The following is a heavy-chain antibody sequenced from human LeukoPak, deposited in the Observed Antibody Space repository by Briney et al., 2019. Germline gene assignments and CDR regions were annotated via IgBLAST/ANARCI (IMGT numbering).Heavy chain of an antibody. Sequence: SETLSLMCTVSGDVLSSATHYGGWIRQSPGKELEWNVSVDCRGTPYYNPSLKSRVTISVDTSKNQFSLQLSSLAAADTAVYHCARVKIVVVTTPGGGYTDAWGKGTTVTVSS. J-gene: IGHJ6*03. V-gene: IGHV4-39*07. CDR3: ARVKIVVVTTPGGGYTDA. CDR1: GDVLSSATHY. D-gene: IGHD3-22*01. CDR2: VDCRGTP.